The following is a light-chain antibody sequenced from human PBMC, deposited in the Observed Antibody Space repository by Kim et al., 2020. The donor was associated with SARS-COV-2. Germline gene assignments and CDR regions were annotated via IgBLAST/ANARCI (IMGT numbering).Light chain of an antibody. CDR2: DAS. Sequence: SVSPGESATLSCRASQTVSINLAWYQRKPGQAPRLLIYDASTRATGIPGRFSGSGSGTEFTLTISSLQSEDFALYYCQQYNSWPLTFGAGTKLEI. CDR3: QQYNSWPLT. CDR1: QTVSIN. V-gene: IGKV3-15*01. J-gene: IGKJ4*01.